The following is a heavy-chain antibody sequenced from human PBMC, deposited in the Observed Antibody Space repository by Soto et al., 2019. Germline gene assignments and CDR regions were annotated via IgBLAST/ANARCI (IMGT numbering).Heavy chain of an antibody. Sequence: GGSLRLSCAASGFTFTLYAIHWVRQAPGKGLEWVAVISHDGSIKYYTDSVKGRFTISRDNSLHTVYLQMNSLGPEDTAVYFCARSSGVSTPDFDYWGQGALVTVSS. CDR3: ARSSGVSTPDFDY. CDR1: GFTFTLYA. J-gene: IGHJ4*02. CDR2: ISHDGSIK. D-gene: IGHD3-10*01. V-gene: IGHV3-30-3*01.